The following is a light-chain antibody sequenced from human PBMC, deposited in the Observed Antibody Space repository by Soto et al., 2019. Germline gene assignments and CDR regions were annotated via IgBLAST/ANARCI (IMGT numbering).Light chain of an antibody. CDR2: GAS. Sequence: DIQMTQSPSYVSASVGDRVIITCRASRGISSWLAWYQQRPGKAPNLLIYGASTLQTGVPSRFSGSGSGIDFTLTITNLQPEDFATYYCQQSNSFPLSFGGGTKVEIK. V-gene: IGKV1-12*01. J-gene: IGKJ4*01. CDR1: RGISSW. CDR3: QQSNSFPLS.